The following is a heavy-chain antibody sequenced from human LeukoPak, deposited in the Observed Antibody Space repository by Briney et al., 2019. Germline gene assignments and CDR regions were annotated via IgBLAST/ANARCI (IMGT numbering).Heavy chain of an antibody. V-gene: IGHV3-23*01. D-gene: IGHD3-10*01. CDR3: ARGGYDSGSYYKGPLYYFDY. Sequence: GGSLSLSCAASGFTLRNFAMTWVRQAPGKGLEWVAAIDGGSDNTHHADSVKGRFTISRDNSKNTLYLQMNSLRAEDTAVYYCARGGYDSGSYYKGPLYYFDYWGQGTLVTVSS. J-gene: IGHJ4*02. CDR1: GFTLRNFA. CDR2: IDGGSDNT.